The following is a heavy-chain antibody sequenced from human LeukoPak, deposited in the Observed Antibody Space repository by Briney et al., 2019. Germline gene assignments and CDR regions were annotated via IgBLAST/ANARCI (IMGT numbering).Heavy chain of an antibody. CDR2: ISSSGSTI. CDR3: ARVATVTTTCRYFDY. CDR1: GFTFSDYY. D-gene: IGHD4-11*01. V-gene: IGHV3-11*04. Sequence: GGSLRLSCAASGFTFSDYYMSWIRQAPGKGLEWVSYISSSGSTIYYADSVKGRLTISRDNAKNSLYLQMNSLRAEDTAVYYCARVATVTTTCRYFDYWGQGTLVTVSS. J-gene: IGHJ4*02.